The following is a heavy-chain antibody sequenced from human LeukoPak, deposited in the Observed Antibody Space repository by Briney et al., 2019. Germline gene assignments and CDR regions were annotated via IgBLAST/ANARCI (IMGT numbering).Heavy chain of an antibody. V-gene: IGHV4-59*01. Sequence: SETLSLTCTVSGGSISSYYWSWIRQPPGKGLEWIGYIYYSGSTNYNPSLKSRVTISVDTSKNQFSLKLSSVTAADTAMYYCARGPSLHSKWVGGRWFDPWGQGTLVTVSS. D-gene: IGHD3-16*01. CDR2: IYYSGST. J-gene: IGHJ5*02. CDR3: ARGPSLHSKWVGGRWFDP. CDR1: GGSISSYY.